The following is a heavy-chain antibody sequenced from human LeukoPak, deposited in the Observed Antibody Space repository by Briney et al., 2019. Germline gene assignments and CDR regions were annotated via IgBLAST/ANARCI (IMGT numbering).Heavy chain of an antibody. CDR1: DDSFSSHY. CDR2: ISYIGST. J-gene: IGHJ3*02. CDR3: ARDLVTATKGFDI. Sequence: SETLSLTCAVSDDSFSSHYWTWIRQPPGKGLEWIGYISYIGSTNYNPSLKSRVTISIDTSRNQFSLRLSSVTAADTAVYYCARDLVTATKGFDIWGQGTMVSVSS. D-gene: IGHD4-17*01. V-gene: IGHV4-59*11.